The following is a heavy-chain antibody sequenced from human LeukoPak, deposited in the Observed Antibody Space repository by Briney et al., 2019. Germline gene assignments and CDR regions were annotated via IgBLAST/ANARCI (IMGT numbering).Heavy chain of an antibody. V-gene: IGHV4-34*01. CDR3: ARGRRLYIIAAYDY. CDR1: GGSFSGYY. D-gene: IGHD6-13*01. Sequence: SETLSLTCAVYGGSFSGYYWSWIRQPPGKGLEWIGEINHSGSTNYNPSLKSRVTISVDTSKNQFSLKLSSVTAADTAVYHCARGRRLYIIAAYDYWGQGTLVTVSS. CDR2: INHSGST. J-gene: IGHJ4*02.